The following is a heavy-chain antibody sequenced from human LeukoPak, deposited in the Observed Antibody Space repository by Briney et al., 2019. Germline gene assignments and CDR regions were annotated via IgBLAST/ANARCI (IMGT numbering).Heavy chain of an antibody. CDR3: ARVGPVPAAKAFDY. CDR2: INPNSGGT. J-gene: IGHJ4*02. Sequence: ASVKVSCKASGYTFTSYYMHWVRQAPGQGLEWMGWINPNSGGTNYAQKFQGRVTMTRDTSVSTAYMELSRLRSDDTAVYYCARVGPVPAAKAFDYWGQGTLVTVSS. V-gene: IGHV1-2*02. CDR1: GYTFTSYY. D-gene: IGHD2-2*01.